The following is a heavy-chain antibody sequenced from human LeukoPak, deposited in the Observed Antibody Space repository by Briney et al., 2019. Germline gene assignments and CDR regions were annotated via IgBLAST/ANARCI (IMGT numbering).Heavy chain of an antibody. J-gene: IGHJ6*02. CDR2: ISSSGSTI. CDR1: GFTFSDYY. V-gene: IGHV3-11*01. D-gene: IGHD3-3*01. CDR3: ARDQPDEWLLSKYYYYGMDV. Sequence: GGSLRLSCAASGFTFSDYYMSWIRQAPGKELEWVSYISSSGSTIYYADSVKGRFTISRDNAKNSLYLQMNSLRAEDTAVYYCARDQPDEWLLSKYYYYGMDVWGQGTTVTVSS.